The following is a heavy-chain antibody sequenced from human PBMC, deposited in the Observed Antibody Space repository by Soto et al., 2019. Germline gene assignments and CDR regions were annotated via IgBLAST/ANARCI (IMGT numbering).Heavy chain of an antibody. CDR1: GGTFSSYT. V-gene: IGHV1-69*02. D-gene: IGHD2-2*01. CDR2: IIPILGIA. J-gene: IGHJ3*02. Sequence: SVKVSCKASGGTFSSYTISWVRQAPGQGLEWMGRIIPILGIANYAQKFQGRVTMTADTSTSTAYMELRSLRSDDTAVYYCARKYCSSTSCYWDSDAFDIWGQGTMVTVSS. CDR3: ARKYCSSTSCYWDSDAFDI.